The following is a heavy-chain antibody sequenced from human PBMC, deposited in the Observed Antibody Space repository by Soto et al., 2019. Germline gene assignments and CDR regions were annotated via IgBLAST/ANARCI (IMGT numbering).Heavy chain of an antibody. J-gene: IGHJ4*02. V-gene: IGHV1-8*01. CDR3: AREHSSSWRFDY. CDR2: MNPNSGNT. Sequence: QVQLVQSGAEVKKPGASVKVSCKASGYTFTSYDINWVRQATGQGLEWMGWMNPNSGNTGYAQKFQGRVTMARNTSLSTAYMELSSLRSEDTAVYYCAREHSSSWRFDYWGQGTLVTVSS. CDR1: GYTFTSYD. D-gene: IGHD6-13*01.